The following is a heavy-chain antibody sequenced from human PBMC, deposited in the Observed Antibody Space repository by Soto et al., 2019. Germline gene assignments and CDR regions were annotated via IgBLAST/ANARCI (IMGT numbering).Heavy chain of an antibody. CDR2: MNPNSGNT. J-gene: IGHJ6*03. D-gene: IGHD3-3*01. CDR3: VGFEYYVFWIGYYYYYSMDA. Sequence: ASVKVSCKASGYTFTSYDINWVRQATGQGLEWMGWMNPNSGNTGYAQKFQGRVTMTRNTSISTAYMELSSLRSEDTAVYYCVGFEYYVFWIGYYYYYSMDAWAKGTTVTVS. CDR1: GYTFTSYD. V-gene: IGHV1-8*01.